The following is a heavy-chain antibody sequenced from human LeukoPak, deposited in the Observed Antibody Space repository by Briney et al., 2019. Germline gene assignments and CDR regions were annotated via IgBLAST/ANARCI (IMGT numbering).Heavy chain of an antibody. CDR2: INPNSGGT. CDR3: ARDMYYYDSSGYYYY. CDR1: GYTFTGYY. J-gene: IGHJ4*02. D-gene: IGHD3-22*01. V-gene: IGHV1-2*02. Sequence: ASVTVSCKASGYTFTGYYMHWVRQAPGQGLEWMGWINPNSGGTNYAQKFQGRVTMTRDTSISTAYMELSRLRSDDTAVYYCARDMYYYDSSGYYYYWGQGTLVTVSS.